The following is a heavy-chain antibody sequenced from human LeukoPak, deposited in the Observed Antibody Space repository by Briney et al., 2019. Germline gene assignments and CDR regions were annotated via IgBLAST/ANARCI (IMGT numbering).Heavy chain of an antibody. CDR1: GYTFTSYY. J-gene: IGHJ6*03. CDR3: ARDRGLTGDYYYYCMDV. V-gene: IGHV1-46*01. Sequence: ASVKVSCKASGYTFTSYYMHWVRQAPGQGLEWMGIINPSGGSTSYAQKFQGRVTITADKSTSTAYMELSSLRSEDTAVYYCARDRGLTGDYYYYCMDVWGKGTTVTVSS. CDR2: INPSGGST. D-gene: IGHD3-9*01.